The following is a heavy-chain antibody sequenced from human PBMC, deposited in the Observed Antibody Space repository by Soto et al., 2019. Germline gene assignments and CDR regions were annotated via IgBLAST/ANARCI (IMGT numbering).Heavy chain of an antibody. V-gene: IGHV3-7*04. CDR3: ARDGTGSDVLDH. J-gene: IGHJ4*02. CDR2: IKQDGSEK. D-gene: IGHD2-21*02. CDR1: GFTLSTYW. Sequence: GSLRLSCAASGFTLSTYWMNWVRQAPGKGLEWVANIKQDGSEKNYVDSVKGRFTISRDNAKNSLNLQMNSLRAEDTAVYYCARDGTGSDVLDHWGQGTLVTVSS.